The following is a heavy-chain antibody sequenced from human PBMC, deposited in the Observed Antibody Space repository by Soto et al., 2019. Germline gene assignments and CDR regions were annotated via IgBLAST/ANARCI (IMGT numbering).Heavy chain of an antibody. CDR2: INPNSGET. J-gene: IGHJ6*03. V-gene: IGHV1-2*04. CDR1: GYTFTGYY. CDR3: ARGGGLNYGYYIDV. Sequence: QVQLVQSGAEVKKPGASVKVSCKASGYTFTGYYMHWMRQAPGQGLEWMGWINPNSGETDYAQNFQGWVTMTRDMCISTAYMELSRLKSNDTAVSYCARGGGLNYGYYIDVWGKGTTVNVSS.